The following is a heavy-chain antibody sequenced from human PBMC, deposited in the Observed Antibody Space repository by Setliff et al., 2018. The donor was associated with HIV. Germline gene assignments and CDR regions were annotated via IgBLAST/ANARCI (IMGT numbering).Heavy chain of an antibody. D-gene: IGHD3-3*01. CDR1: GFTFSSYS. Sequence: GSLRLSCAASGFTFSSYSMNWVRQAPGKGLEWVSSISSSSSYIYYADSVKGRFTISRDNAKNSLYLQMNSLRAEDTAVYYCARDLYYNFWSGYYPGTGYYGMDVWGQGTTVTVSS. V-gene: IGHV3-21*01. CDR2: ISSSSSYI. J-gene: IGHJ6*02. CDR3: ARDLYYNFWSGYYPGTGYYGMDV.